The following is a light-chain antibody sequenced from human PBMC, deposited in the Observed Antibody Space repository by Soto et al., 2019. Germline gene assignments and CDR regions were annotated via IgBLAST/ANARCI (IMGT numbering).Light chain of an antibody. CDR1: QSVSSN. Sequence: EIVMTQSPATLSVSPGERATLSCRASQSVSSNLAWYQQKPGQAPRLLIYGASSRATGIPDRFSGSGSGTAFNLTISSLQYEDYAVYYCQHYNNWPPYTFGQGTKVDIK. CDR2: GAS. J-gene: IGKJ2*01. V-gene: IGKV3D-15*01. CDR3: QHYNNWPPYT.